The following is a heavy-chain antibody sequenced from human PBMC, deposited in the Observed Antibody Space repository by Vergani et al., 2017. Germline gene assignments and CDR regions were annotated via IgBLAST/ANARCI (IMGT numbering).Heavy chain of an antibody. V-gene: IGHV4-34*01. D-gene: IGHD5-18*01. J-gene: IGHJ6*03. CDR1: GGSFTSYH. CDR2: IDHTGRP. CDR3: ARVDTETNGHLCYHYYMDV. Sequence: QVQLQQWGGGLLKPSETLSLTCVVNGGSFTSYHWTWIRQYPGEGLEWVGDIDHTGRPDYNPSLKGRLTMSVDKSRNQFSLTLNSVTATYTTIYFCARVDTETNGHLCYHYYMDVWGQGTAVTVS.